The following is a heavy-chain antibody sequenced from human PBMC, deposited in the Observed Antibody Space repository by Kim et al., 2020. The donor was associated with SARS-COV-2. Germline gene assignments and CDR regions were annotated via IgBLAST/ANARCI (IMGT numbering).Heavy chain of an antibody. J-gene: IGHJ6*02. CDR1: GYTFTSYG. CDR3: ARDRVAKSIYYYYGMDV. CDR2: ISAYNGNT. V-gene: IGHV1-18*01. D-gene: IGHD5-12*01. Sequence: ASVKVSCKASGYTFTSYGISWVRQAPGQGLEWMGWISAYNGNTNYAQKLQGRVTMTTDTSTSTAYMELRSLRSDDTAVYYCARDRVAKSIYYYYGMDVWGQGTTVTVSS.